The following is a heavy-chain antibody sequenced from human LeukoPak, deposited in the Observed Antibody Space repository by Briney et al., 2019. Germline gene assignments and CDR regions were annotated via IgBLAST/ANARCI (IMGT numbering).Heavy chain of an antibody. J-gene: IGHJ2*01. CDR2: IYYSGST. CDR3: ARVHWYFDL. Sequence: SETLSLTCAVYGGSFSGYYWSWIRQPPGKGLEWIAYIYYSGSTNYNPSLESRVTISVDTSKDQLSLKLSSVTAADTAVYYCARVHWYFDLWGRGTLVTVSS. CDR1: GGSFSGYY. V-gene: IGHV4-59*01.